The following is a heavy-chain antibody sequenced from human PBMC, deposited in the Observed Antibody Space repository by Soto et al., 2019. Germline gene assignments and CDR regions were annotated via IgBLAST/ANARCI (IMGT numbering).Heavy chain of an antibody. D-gene: IGHD6-19*01. V-gene: IGHV1-69*13. CDR2: IIPIFGTA. J-gene: IGHJ6*02. CDR1: GGTFSSYA. CDR3: AREGSTGIAVAGTDETYYYYGMDV. Sequence: ASVKVSCKASGGTFSSYAISWVRQAPGQGLEWMGGIIPIFGTANYAQKFQGRVTITADESTSTAYMELSSLRSEDTAVYYCAREGSTGIAVAGTDETYYYYGMDVWGQGTTVTVSS.